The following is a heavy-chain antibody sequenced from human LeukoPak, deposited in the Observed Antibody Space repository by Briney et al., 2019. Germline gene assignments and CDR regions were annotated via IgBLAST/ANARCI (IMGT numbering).Heavy chain of an antibody. CDR3: ARDLGLLTPRDIVVGYFDY. D-gene: IGHD2-21*01. CDR1: GFTLSSYW. Sequence: GGSLRLSCAASGFTLSSYWMSWVRQAPGKGLEWVANIKQDGSEKYYVDSVKGRFTISRDNAKNSLYLQMNSLRAEDTAVYYCARDLGLLTPRDIVVGYFDYWGQGTLVTVSS. J-gene: IGHJ4*02. V-gene: IGHV3-7*01. CDR2: IKQDGSEK.